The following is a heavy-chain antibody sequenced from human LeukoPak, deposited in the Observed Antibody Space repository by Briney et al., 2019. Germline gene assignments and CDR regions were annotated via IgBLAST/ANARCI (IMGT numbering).Heavy chain of an antibody. CDR3: ARVQCSSTSCYEGWFDP. V-gene: IGHV4-59*08. CDR2: IYYSGST. Sequence: SETLSLTCTVSGGSISSYYWSWIRQPPGKGLEWIGYIYYSGSTNYNPSLKSRVTISVDTSKNQFSLKLSSVTAADTAVYYCARVQCSSTSCYEGWFDPWGQGTLVTVSS. CDR1: GGSISSYY. D-gene: IGHD2-2*01. J-gene: IGHJ5*02.